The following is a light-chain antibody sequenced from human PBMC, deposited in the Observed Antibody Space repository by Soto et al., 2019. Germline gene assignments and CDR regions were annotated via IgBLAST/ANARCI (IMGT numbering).Light chain of an antibody. V-gene: IGKV3-20*01. J-gene: IGKJ5*01. CDR3: QQYGTSEII. CDR1: QSLTNSF. CDR2: DTS. Sequence: IVLTLSPGTLSLSQGERATLSCRASQSLTNSFIAWYQQRPGQAPRLLIYDTSSRASGIPDRFSGSGSGTDFTLTISRLETEDFAVFYCQQYGTSEIIFGQGTRLEIK.